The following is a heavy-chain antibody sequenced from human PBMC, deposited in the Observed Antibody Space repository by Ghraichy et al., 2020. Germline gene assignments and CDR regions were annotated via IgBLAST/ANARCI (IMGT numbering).Heavy chain of an antibody. J-gene: IGHJ4*02. CDR3: ARDFYGGGFVVVTASSRNYFDY. CDR2: INPSGGST. Sequence: ASVKVSCKASGYTFTSYYMHWVRQAPGQGLEWMGIINPSGGSTSYAQKFQGRVTMTRDTSTSTVYMELSSLRSEDTAVYYCARDFYGGGFVVVTASSRNYFDYWGQGTLVTVSS. V-gene: IGHV1-46*01. D-gene: IGHD2-21*02. CDR1: GYTFTSYY.